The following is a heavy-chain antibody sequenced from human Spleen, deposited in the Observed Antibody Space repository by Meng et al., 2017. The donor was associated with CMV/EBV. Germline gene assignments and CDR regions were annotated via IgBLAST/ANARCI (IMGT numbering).Heavy chain of an antibody. D-gene: IGHD3-3*01. CDR2: IIPILGIA. V-gene: IGHV1-69*02. CDR1: GGTFSSYT. J-gene: IGHJ4*02. Sequence: SVKVSCKASGGTFSSYTISWVRQAPGQGLEWMGRIIPILGIANYAQKFQGRVTITADKSTSTAYMELSSLRSEDTAVYYCARVSSSTYYDFWSGYSNAFDYWGQGTLVTVSS. CDR3: ARVSSSTYYDFWSGYSNAFDY.